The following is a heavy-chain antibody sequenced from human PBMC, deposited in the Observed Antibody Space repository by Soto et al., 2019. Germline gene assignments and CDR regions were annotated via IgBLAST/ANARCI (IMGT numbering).Heavy chain of an antibody. Sequence: PGGSLRLSCAASGLTFSSYAMSWVRQAPGKGLEWVSVISASGDSTYYADSVKGRFTISRDNSKNTLYLQMNSLRAEDTAVYYCAKVTPGPNWETYYYYYGMDVWGPGTTVTV. J-gene: IGHJ6*02. CDR1: GLTFSSYA. CDR3: AKVTPGPNWETYYYYYGMDV. CDR2: ISASGDST. V-gene: IGHV3-23*01. D-gene: IGHD1-1*01.